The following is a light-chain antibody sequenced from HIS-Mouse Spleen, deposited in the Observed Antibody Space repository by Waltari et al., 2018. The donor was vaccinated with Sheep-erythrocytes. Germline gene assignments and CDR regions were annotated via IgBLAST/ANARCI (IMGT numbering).Light chain of an antibody. CDR1: KLGDKY. CDR3: QAWDSGTAV. J-gene: IGLJ2*01. Sequence: SYELTQPPSVSVSPGQTASITCSGDKLGDKYACWYQQKPGQSPVLVIYQDSKRPSGIPERFSGSNSGNTATLAIGGTQAMDEADYYCQAWDSGTAVFGGGTKLTVL. V-gene: IGLV3-1*01. CDR2: QDS.